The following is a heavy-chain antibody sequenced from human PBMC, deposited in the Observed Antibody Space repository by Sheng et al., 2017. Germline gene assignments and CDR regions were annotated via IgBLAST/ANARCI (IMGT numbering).Heavy chain of an antibody. CDR1: GFTFSSYA. Sequence: QVQLVESGGGVVQPGRSLRLSCAASGFTFSSYAMHWVRQAPGKGLEWVAVISYDGSNKYYADSVKGRFTISRDNSKNTLYLQMNSLRAEDTAVYYCARDYEYDSSGYSRYYYYGMDVWGQGTTVTVSS. CDR2: ISYDGSNK. V-gene: IGHV3-30*04. J-gene: IGHJ6*02. CDR3: ARDYEYDSSGYSRYYYYGMDV. D-gene: IGHD3-22*01.